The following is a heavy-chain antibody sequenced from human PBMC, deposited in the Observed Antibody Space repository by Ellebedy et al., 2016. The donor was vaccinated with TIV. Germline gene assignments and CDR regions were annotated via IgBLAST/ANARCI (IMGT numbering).Heavy chain of an antibody. V-gene: IGHV3-53*01. CDR3: ARDLGSVAGFDF. CDR1: GLPVSTNY. Sequence: PGGSLRLSCVASGLPVSTNYMSWVRQAPGKGLEWVSDIYSDDTTYYADSVKGRFTISRDTSKNTVYLQMDSLRVEDTAVYFCARDLGSVAGFDFWGQGTLVTVSS. D-gene: IGHD6-19*01. CDR2: IYSDDTT. J-gene: IGHJ4*02.